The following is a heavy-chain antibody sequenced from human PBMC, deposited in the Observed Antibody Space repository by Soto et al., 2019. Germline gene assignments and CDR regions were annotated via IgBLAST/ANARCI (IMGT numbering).Heavy chain of an antibody. J-gene: IGHJ6*02. CDR3: TTDLQDIVLMYYYGMDV. Sequence: EVQLVESGGGLVKPGGSRRLSCAASGFTFSNAWMNWVRQAPWQGLEWVGRIKSKTDGGTKDYAAPVKGSITISRDDSKNTQYLQMNSRKTENTAVYYGTTDLQDIVLMYYYGMDVWGQGTTVTVSS. CDR2: IKSKTDGGTK. CDR1: GFTFSNAW. V-gene: IGHV3-15*07. D-gene: IGHD2-8*01.